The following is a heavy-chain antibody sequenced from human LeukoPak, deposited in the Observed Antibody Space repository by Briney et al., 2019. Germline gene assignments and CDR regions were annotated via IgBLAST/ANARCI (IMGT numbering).Heavy chain of an antibody. Sequence: GGSLRLSCAASGFTFSDYYMSWIRQAPGKGLEWISYISPRSNTIYYADSVKGRFTISRDNAKNSLYLQMNSLRAEDTAVYYCARRIYYDNSGYRYWGQGTLVTVPS. D-gene: IGHD3-22*01. CDR2: ISPRSNTI. J-gene: IGHJ4*02. V-gene: IGHV3-11*04. CDR1: GFTFSDYY. CDR3: ARRIYYDNSGYRY.